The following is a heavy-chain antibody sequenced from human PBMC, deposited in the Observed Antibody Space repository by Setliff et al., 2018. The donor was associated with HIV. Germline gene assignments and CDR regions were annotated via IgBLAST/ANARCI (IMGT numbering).Heavy chain of an antibody. CDR1: GGSISSYC. V-gene: IGHV4-4*09. D-gene: IGHD3-10*01. Sequence: SETLSLTCTVSGGSISSYCWNWIRQSPGRGLEWIGFIFSSGSTKYNPSLQSRVTMSIDTSKNQFSLKLTSVTAADTAVYYCARRIDNSGSFPGKNWFDTWGQGSLVTVSS. CDR3: ARRIDNSGSFPGKNWFDT. CDR2: IFSSGST. J-gene: IGHJ5*02.